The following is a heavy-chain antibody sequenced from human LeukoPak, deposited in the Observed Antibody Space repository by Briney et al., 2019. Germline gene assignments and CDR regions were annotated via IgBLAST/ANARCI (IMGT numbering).Heavy chain of an antibody. CDR2: INPNSGDT. Sequence: SVKVSCKASGYTFTGYYMHWVRQAPGQELEWMGWINPNSGDTNYAQTFQARVTMTRDTSISTAYIELSRLRSDDTAVYYCAREYDSSGYYYGWFDPWGQGTLVTVSS. D-gene: IGHD3-22*01. CDR1: GYTFTGYY. V-gene: IGHV1-2*02. J-gene: IGHJ5*02. CDR3: AREYDSSGYYYGWFDP.